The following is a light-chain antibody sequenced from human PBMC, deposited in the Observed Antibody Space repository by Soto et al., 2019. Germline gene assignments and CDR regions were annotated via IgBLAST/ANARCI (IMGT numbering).Light chain of an antibody. CDR2: DVS. Sequence: QSVLTQPASVSGSPGQSITISCTGASSDVGSYNLVSWYQQHPGKAPKLIIYDVSDRPSGVSNRFSGSKSGNTASLTISGLQAEDEADYYCSSYTTTTPLVFGGGTKLTVL. CDR1: SSDVGSYNL. J-gene: IGLJ3*02. CDR3: SSYTTTTPLV. V-gene: IGLV2-14*02.